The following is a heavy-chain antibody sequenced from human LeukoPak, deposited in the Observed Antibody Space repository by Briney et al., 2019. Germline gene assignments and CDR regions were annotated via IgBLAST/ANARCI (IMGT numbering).Heavy chain of an antibody. CDR3: AKEGDYGSGLDY. D-gene: IGHD3-10*01. Sequence: GGSLRLSCAASGFTFSSYAIYWVRQAPGKGLEWVASIRYDGSNKYYADSVKGRFTISRGNSKNTLYLQMNSLRAEDTAVYYCAKEGDYGSGLDYWGQGTLVTVSS. CDR2: IRYDGSNK. J-gene: IGHJ4*02. CDR1: GFTFSSYA. V-gene: IGHV3-30*02.